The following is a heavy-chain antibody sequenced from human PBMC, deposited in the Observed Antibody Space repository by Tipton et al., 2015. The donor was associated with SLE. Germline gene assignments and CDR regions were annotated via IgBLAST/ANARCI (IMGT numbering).Heavy chain of an antibody. CDR3: ARGILEWSDY. CDR2: INHSGST. D-gene: IGHD3-3*01. V-gene: IGHV4-34*01. J-gene: IGHJ4*02. CDR1: GGSFSGYS. Sequence: TLSPTCAVYGGSFSGYSWRWSRQPPGKGLEWIGEINHSGSTNYNPSLKSRVTISVDTSKNQFSLKLSSVTAADTAVYYCARGILEWSDYWGQGTLVTVSS.